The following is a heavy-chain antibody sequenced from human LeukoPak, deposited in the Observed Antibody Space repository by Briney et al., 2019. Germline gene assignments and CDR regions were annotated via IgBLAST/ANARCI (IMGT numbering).Heavy chain of an antibody. Sequence: SVKVSCKASGGTFSSYAISWVRQAPGQGLEWMGGIIPIFGTANYAQKFQGRVTITTDESTSTACMELSSLRSEDTAVYYCARDGYYDSSGYYYGDYWGQGTLVTVSS. CDR2: IIPIFGTA. V-gene: IGHV1-69*05. CDR3: ARDGYYDSSGYYYGDY. D-gene: IGHD3-22*01. J-gene: IGHJ4*02. CDR1: GGTFSSYA.